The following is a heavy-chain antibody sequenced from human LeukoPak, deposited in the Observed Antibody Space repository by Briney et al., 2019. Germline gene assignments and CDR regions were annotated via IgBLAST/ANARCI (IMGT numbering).Heavy chain of an antibody. J-gene: IGHJ4*02. Sequence: PGGSLRLSCAASGFTFNNYNMNWVRQAPGKGLEWVSSISSSSTCIYYADSVKGRFTISRDNAKNSLYLQMNSLRAEDTAVYYCARGTHPAIANYWGQGTLVTVSS. CDR1: GFTFNNYN. CDR3: ARGTHPAIANY. V-gene: IGHV3-21*01. D-gene: IGHD6-13*01. CDR2: ISSSSTCI.